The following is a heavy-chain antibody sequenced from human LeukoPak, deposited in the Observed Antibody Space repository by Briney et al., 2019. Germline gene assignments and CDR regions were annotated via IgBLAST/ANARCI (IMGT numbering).Heavy chain of an antibody. J-gene: IGHJ4*02. CDR1: GGSISSSSYY. V-gene: IGHV4-39*01. CDR3: ARRAIVGATTSDY. D-gene: IGHD1-26*01. CDR2: IYYSGST. Sequence: SETLSLTCTVSGGSISSSSYYWGWIRQPPGTGLEWIGSIYYSGSTYYNPSLKSRVTISVDTSKNQFSLKLSSVTAADTAVYYCARRAIVGATTSDYWGQGTLVTVSS.